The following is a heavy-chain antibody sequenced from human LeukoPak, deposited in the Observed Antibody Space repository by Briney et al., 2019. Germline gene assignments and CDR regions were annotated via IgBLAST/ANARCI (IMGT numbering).Heavy chain of an antibody. D-gene: IGHD3-10*01. V-gene: IGHV4-31*03. CDR3: ARDPSRDYYGSGYYFDY. J-gene: IGHJ4*02. CDR2: VFWSGGT. CDR1: GDSFRSASYA. Sequence: PSETLSLTCTVSGDSFRSASYAWTWIRQHPQRGLEWIGYVFWSGGTHYNPSLKSRVTISVDRSKNQFSLKLSSVTAADTAVYYCARDPSRDYYGSGYYFDYWGQGTLVTVSS.